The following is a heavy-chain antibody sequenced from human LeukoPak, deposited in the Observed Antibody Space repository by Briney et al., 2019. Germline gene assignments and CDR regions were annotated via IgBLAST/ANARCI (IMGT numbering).Heavy chain of an antibody. D-gene: IGHD3-16*01. Sequence: GASVKVSCKASGYTFTSYDINWVRQATGQGLEWMGWMNPNSGNTGYAQKFQGRVTITRDTSISTAYMELSSLRSEDTAVYYCARLGYVSWFDPWGRGTLVTVSS. CDR2: MNPNSGNT. J-gene: IGHJ5*02. V-gene: IGHV1-8*03. CDR3: ARLGYVSWFDP. CDR1: GYTFTSYD.